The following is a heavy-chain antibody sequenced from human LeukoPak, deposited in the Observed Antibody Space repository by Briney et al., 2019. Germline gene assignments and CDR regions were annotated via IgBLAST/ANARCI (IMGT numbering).Heavy chain of an antibody. Sequence: GESLKISCQGSGYSFTSYWIGWVRQMPGKGLEWMGIIYPGDSDTRYSPSFQGQVTISADKSISTAYLQWSSLKASDTAMYYCARQGMEIVATDGIGPYNWFDPWGQGTLVTVSS. J-gene: IGHJ5*02. CDR1: GYSFTSYW. V-gene: IGHV5-51*01. D-gene: IGHD5-12*01. CDR2: IYPGDSDT. CDR3: ARQGMEIVATDGIGPYNWFDP.